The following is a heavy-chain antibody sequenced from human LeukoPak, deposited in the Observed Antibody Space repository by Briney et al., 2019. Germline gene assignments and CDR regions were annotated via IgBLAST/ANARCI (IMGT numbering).Heavy chain of an antibody. V-gene: IGHV4-34*01. D-gene: IGHD6-25*01. J-gene: IGHJ5*02. CDR1: GGFFSGFY. CDR3: ARVAGYLPTRWFDP. CDR2: INYTGST. Sequence: SDTLTLTCAVYGGFFSGFYWIWIRHVPGEGLEWFGEINYTGSTSYNPSLKSRVTISVDTSQNQFFLLLTSVTAADTAVYYCARVAGYLPTRWFDPWGQGTHVTVSS.